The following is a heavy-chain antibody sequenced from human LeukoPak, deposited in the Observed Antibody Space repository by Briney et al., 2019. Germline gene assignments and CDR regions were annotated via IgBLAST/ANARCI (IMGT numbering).Heavy chain of an antibody. Sequence: SETLSLTCTVSGGSISSYYWSWIRQPAGKGLEWIGRIYTSGSTNYNPSLKSRVTMSVDTSKNQFSLKLSSVTAADTAVYYCAREVKYYDFWSGYNYFDYWGQGTLVTVSS. V-gene: IGHV4-4*07. D-gene: IGHD3-3*01. CDR3: AREVKYYDFWSGYNYFDY. CDR1: GGSISSYY. J-gene: IGHJ4*02. CDR2: IYTSGST.